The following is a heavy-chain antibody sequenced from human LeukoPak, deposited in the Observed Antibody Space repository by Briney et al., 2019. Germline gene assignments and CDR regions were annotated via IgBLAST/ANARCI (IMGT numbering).Heavy chain of an antibody. J-gene: IGHJ4*02. Sequence: ASVKVSCKASGYTFTGYYMHWVRQAPGQGLEWMGWINPNSGGTIYAQKFQGRVTMTEDTSTDTAYMELSSLRSEDTAVYYCATVRISRNEDIVVVVAAEIFDYWGQGTLVTVSS. CDR2: INPNSGGT. V-gene: IGHV1-2*02. CDR1: GYTFTGYY. CDR3: ATVRISRNEDIVVVVAAEIFDY. D-gene: IGHD2-15*01.